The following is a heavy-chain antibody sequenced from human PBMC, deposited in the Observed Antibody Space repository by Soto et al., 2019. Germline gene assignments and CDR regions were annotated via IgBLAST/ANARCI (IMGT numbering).Heavy chain of an antibody. V-gene: IGHV3-23*01. CDR1: GFTFSSYA. D-gene: IGHD3-3*01. CDR2: ISGSGGST. Sequence: LRLSCAASGFTFSSYAMSWVRQAPGKGLEWVSAISGSGGSTYYADSVKGRFTISRDNSKNTLYLQMNSLRAEDTAVYYCAKDRGDIITIFGVVQRLSYNWFDHWGQGTLVTVSS. CDR3: AKDRGDIITIFGVVQRLSYNWFDH. J-gene: IGHJ5*02.